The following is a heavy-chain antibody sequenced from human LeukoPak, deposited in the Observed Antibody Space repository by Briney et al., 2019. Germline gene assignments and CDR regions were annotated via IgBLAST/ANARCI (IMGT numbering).Heavy chain of an antibody. CDR3: AKPLISGSYYGAFDI. CDR1: RFTFSSYA. V-gene: IGHV3-23*01. Sequence: GGSLRLSCAASRFTFSSYAMNWVRQAPEKGLEWVSAISGRGGSTYYPDSVKGRFTISRDNSKNTLSLQMDSLRAEDTAVYYCAKPLISGSYYGAFDIWGQGTMVTVSS. J-gene: IGHJ3*02. CDR2: ISGRGGST. D-gene: IGHD1-26*01.